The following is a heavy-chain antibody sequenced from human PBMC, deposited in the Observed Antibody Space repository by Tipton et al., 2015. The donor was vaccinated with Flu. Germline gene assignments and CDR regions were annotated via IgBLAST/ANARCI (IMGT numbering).Heavy chain of an antibody. Sequence: SLRLSCTTSGFTFSSYEMNWVRQAPGKGLQWVSSMDTSGGRTYYVDSVKGRFTISRDDSENTLYLQMSNLRVEDTAVYFCASVVSGWYTYWGQGTLVTVSS. D-gene: IGHD6-19*01. V-gene: IGHV3-23*05. J-gene: IGHJ4*02. CDR2: MDTSGGRT. CDR3: ASVVSGWYTY. CDR1: GFTFSSYE.